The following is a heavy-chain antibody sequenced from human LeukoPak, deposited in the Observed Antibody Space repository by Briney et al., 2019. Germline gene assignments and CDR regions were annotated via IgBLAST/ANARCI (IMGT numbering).Heavy chain of an antibody. CDR3: ARGQGDLTTVTPPNY. Sequence: ASVKVSFKASGYTFTSYGISWVRQAPGQGLEWMGWISAYNGNTNYAQKLQGRVTMTTDTSTSTAYMELRSLRSDDTAVYYCARGQGDLTTVTPPNYWGQGTLVTVSS. D-gene: IGHD4-17*01. CDR2: ISAYNGNT. CDR1: GYTFTSYG. V-gene: IGHV1-18*01. J-gene: IGHJ4*02.